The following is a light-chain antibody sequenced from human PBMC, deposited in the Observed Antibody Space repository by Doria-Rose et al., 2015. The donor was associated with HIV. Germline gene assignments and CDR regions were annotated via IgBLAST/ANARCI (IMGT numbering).Light chain of an antibody. CDR2: DGS. CDR3: HQYGTSWT. Sequence: EIVLTQSPGTLSLSPGERATLSCRASQSLSSTYLAWYQQKPCQAPSLLIYDGSTRATGIPDRFSASGSGTDFTLTINRLEPEDFALYYCHQYGTSWTFGQGTKVEI. V-gene: IGKV3-20*01. J-gene: IGKJ1*01. CDR1: QSLSSTY.